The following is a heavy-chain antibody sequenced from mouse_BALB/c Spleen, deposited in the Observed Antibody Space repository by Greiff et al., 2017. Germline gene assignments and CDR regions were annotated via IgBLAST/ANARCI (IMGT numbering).Heavy chain of an antibody. CDR2: ILPGSGST. D-gene: IGHD2-4*01. CDR1: GYTFSSYW. Sequence: QVQLQQSGAELMKPGASVKISCKATGYTFSSYWIEWVKQRPGHGLEWIGEILPGSGSTNYNEKFKGKATFTADTSSNTAYMQLSSLTSEDSAVYYCARGGGYDYDGAWFAYWGQGTLVTVSA. J-gene: IGHJ3*01. CDR3: ARGGGYDYDGAWFAY. V-gene: IGHV1-9*01.